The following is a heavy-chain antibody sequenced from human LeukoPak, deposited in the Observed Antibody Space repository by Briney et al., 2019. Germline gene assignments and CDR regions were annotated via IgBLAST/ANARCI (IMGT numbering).Heavy chain of an antibody. D-gene: IGHD2-15*01. V-gene: IGHV1-46*01. CDR3: ARVGYCSGGSCYYLVY. CDR2: INPSGGST. CDR1: GYTFTSYH. Sequence: ASVKVSCKASGYTFTSYHMHWVRQAPGQGLEWMGIINPSGGSTSYAQKFQGRVTMTRDTSTSTVYMELSSLSSEDTAVYYCARVGYCSGGSCYYLVYWGQGTLVTVSS. J-gene: IGHJ4*02.